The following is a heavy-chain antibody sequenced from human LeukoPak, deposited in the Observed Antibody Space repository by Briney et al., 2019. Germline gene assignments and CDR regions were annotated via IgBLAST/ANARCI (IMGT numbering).Heavy chain of an antibody. J-gene: IGHJ4*02. CDR2: ISGSGGST. V-gene: IGHV3-23*01. Sequence: GGSLRLSCAAPGFTFSSYAMSWVRQAPGKGLEWVSAISGSGGSTYYADSVKGRFTISRGNSKNTLYLQMNSLRAEDTAVYYCAKDRVRWLQLFYFDYWGQGTLVTVSS. CDR1: GFTFSSYA. D-gene: IGHD5-24*01. CDR3: AKDRVRWLQLFYFDY.